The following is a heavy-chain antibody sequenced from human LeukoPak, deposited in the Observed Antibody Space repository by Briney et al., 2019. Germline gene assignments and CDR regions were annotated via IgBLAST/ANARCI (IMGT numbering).Heavy chain of an antibody. V-gene: IGHV1-2*02. D-gene: IGHD5-12*01. Sequence: ASVTVSCQASGYSFTDHYIHWVRQAPAQGLDWVGWINPESGGTNYAQKFQGRVTITRDTSISTVYMELSGLRSDDTAVFYCTREARAGNWFDPWGQGTLVTVSS. CDR1: GYSFTDHY. CDR2: INPESGGT. CDR3: TREARAGNWFDP. J-gene: IGHJ5*02.